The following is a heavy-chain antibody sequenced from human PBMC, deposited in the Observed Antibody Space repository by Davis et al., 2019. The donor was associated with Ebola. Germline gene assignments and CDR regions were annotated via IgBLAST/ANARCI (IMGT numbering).Heavy chain of an antibody. Sequence: GESLKISCAASGFTFSSYAMHWVRQAPGKGLEYVSAISSNGGSTYYANSVKGRFTISRDNSKNTLYLQMGSLRAEDMAVYYCARGTQLWFPFDYWGQGTLVTVSS. V-gene: IGHV3-64*01. J-gene: IGHJ4*02. D-gene: IGHD5-18*01. CDR3: ARGTQLWFPFDY. CDR2: ISSNGGST. CDR1: GFTFSSYA.